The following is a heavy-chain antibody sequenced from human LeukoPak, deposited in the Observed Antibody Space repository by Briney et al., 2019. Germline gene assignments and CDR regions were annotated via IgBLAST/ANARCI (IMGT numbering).Heavy chain of an antibody. CDR2: ISGSGGST. CDR1: GFTFSSYA. J-gene: IGHJ4*02. V-gene: IGHV3-23*01. CDR3: AKSRVWGSYRLYYFDY. Sequence: GGSLRLSCAASGFTFSSYAMSWVRKAPGKGLEWVSAISGSGGSTYYADSVKGRFTISRDNSKNTLYLQMNSLRAEDTAVYYCAKSRVWGSYRLYYFDYWGQGTLVTVSS. D-gene: IGHD3-16*02.